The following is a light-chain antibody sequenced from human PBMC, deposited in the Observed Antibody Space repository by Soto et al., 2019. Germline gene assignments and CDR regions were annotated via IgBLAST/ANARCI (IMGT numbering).Light chain of an antibody. V-gene: IGKV1-5*03. Sequence: DIQMTQSPSTLSASLGDRVTITCRASQSISSWLAWYQQKPGKAPNLLIFKASSLESGVPSRFSGSGSGTEFTLTISRLQPEDVATYYCQQYNTYSGTFGQGTKVDI. CDR2: KAS. J-gene: IGKJ1*01. CDR3: QQYNTYSGT. CDR1: QSISSW.